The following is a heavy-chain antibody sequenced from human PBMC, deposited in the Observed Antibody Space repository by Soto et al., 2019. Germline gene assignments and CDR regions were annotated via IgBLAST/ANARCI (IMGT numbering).Heavy chain of an antibody. CDR2: ITATGDRT. J-gene: IGHJ4*02. CDR1: GFRFSSYS. D-gene: IGHD3-22*01. CDR3: ATMNGYFEY. V-gene: IGHV3-23*01. Sequence: GGSLRLSCADSGFRFSSYSMSWVRQTPGKGLEWVAAITATGDRTYYADSVTGRFTISRDNSKKTHYLQMASLRAEDTAMYYCATMNGYFEYWGQGTPVTVSS.